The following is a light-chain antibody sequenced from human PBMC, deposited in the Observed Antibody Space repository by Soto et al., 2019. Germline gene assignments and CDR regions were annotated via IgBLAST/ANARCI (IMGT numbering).Light chain of an antibody. CDR1: QSVGTY. V-gene: IGKV3-15*01. Sequence: EIVLTQSPATLSLSPGERAILSCRASQSVGTYLAWYQQKPGQAPRLLIYGASNGATGIPPKFSGSGSGTEFTLTVDSLQSDDIAVYYCQQYYNWPVTFGGGTKV. CDR3: QQYYNWPVT. CDR2: GAS. J-gene: IGKJ4*01.